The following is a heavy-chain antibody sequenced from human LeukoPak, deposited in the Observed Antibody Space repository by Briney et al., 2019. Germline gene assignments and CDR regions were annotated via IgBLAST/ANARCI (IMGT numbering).Heavy chain of an antibody. D-gene: IGHD4-23*01. CDR3: ARQAGGNSGPFDY. J-gene: IGHJ4*02. V-gene: IGHV4-59*08. Sequence: SETLSLTCTVSGGSISSINSNYCRWIRQPPGKGLEWIGYIYNSGSTNYNPSLKSRVTISVDTSKNQFSLKLSSVTAADTAVYYCARQAGGNSGPFDYWGQGTVVTVSS. CDR2: IYNSGST. CDR1: GGSISSINSNY.